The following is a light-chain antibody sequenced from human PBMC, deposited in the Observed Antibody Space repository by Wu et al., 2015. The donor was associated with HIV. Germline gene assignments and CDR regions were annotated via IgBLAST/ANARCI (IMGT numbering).Light chain of an antibody. J-gene: IGKJ3*01. V-gene: IGKV1-5*03. Sequence: DIQMTQSPSTLSASVGDRVTITCRASQSISSWLAWYQQKPGKAPKLLIYKASSLESGVPSRFSGSGSGTEFTLTISSLQPDDFATYYCQQANSFPHTFGPGTKVDIK. CDR1: QSISSW. CDR3: QQANSFPHT. CDR2: KAS.